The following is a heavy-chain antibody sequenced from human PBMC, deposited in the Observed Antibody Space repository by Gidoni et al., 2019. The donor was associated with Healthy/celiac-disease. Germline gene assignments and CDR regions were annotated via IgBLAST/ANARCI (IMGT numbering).Heavy chain of an antibody. J-gene: IGHJ6*02. V-gene: IGHV3-43*01. D-gene: IGHD5-18*01. CDR1: GFTFDEYT. Sequence: EVQLVESGGVVVQPGGSLSLSCAASGFTFDEYTMHWVRQAPGKGLEWVSLISWDGGSTYYADSVKGRFTISRDNSKNSLYLQMNSLRTEDTALYYCAKDKDTATETYYYYGMDVWGQGTTVTVSS. CDR3: AKDKDTATETYYYYGMDV. CDR2: ISWDGGST.